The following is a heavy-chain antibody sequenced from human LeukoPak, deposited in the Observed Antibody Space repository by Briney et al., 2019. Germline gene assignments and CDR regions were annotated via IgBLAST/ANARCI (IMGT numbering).Heavy chain of an antibody. CDR1: GFTFNTYA. J-gene: IGHJ3*02. CDR3: ARDRGYPDAFDI. V-gene: IGHV3-23*01. CDR2: ISASGDAT. Sequence: GGSLRLSCAASGFTFNTYAMNWVRQAPGKGLEWVSSISASGDATYYADSVKGRFTISRDNSKNAVYLQMNSLRAEDTAVFYCARDRGYPDAFDIWGQGTMVTVSS. D-gene: IGHD2-15*01.